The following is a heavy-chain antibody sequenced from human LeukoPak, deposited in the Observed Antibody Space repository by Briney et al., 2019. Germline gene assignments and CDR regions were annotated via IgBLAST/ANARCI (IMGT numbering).Heavy chain of an antibody. CDR1: GFTFSSYA. CDR2: ISGSGGST. D-gene: IGHD4-17*01. CDR3: AKGSQPTVTTLWTDY. J-gene: IGHJ4*02. Sequence: GGSLRVSCAASGFTFSSYAMSWVRQAPGKWLEWVSAISGSGGSTYYADSVKGRFTISRDNSKNTLYLQMNSLRAEDTAVYYCAKGSQPTVTTLWTDYWGQGTLVTVSS. V-gene: IGHV3-23*01.